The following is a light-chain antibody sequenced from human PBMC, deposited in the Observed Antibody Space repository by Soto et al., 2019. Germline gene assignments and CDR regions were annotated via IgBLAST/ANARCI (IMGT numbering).Light chain of an antibody. Sequence: QSALTQPPSVSGSPGQSVTISCTGTSTDFVGYNRVSWYQQPHGTAPKLMIYEVSKRPSGVPDRFSGSKSGNPASLTISGLQAADEADYYCSLYTSENAYVFGTGTKVTVL. CDR3: SLYTSENAYV. CDR2: EVS. J-gene: IGLJ1*01. CDR1: STDFVGYNR. V-gene: IGLV2-18*01.